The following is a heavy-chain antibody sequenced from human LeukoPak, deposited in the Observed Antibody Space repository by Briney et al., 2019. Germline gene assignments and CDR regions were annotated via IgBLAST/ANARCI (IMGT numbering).Heavy chain of an antibody. CDR3: TRFYSTNSFDY. J-gene: IGHJ4*02. V-gene: IGHV6-1*01. Sequence: SQTLSLTCAFSGDSFPGNSVAWNWHTPAPSLGLEWLRRTYYRSKSYLDYAGSVNGRTTINADTSKNQVSLQLHSVTPEDTAMYYCTRFYSTNSFDYWGQGTLVTVSS. D-gene: IGHD6-13*01. CDR2: TYYRSKSYL. CDR1: GDSFPGNSVA.